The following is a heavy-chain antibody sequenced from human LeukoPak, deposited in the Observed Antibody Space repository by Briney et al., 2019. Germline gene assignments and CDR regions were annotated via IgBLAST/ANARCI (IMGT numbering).Heavy chain of an antibody. V-gene: IGHV3-23*01. CDR2: ISGSGGST. Sequence: GGSLRLSCAASGFTFSSYAMSWVRQAPGKGLEWVSAISGSGGSTYYADSVRGRFTISRDNSKNTLYLQMNSLRAEDTAVYYCAKVEYYCDSSGYFDYWGQGTLVTVSS. CDR3: AKVEYYCDSSGYFDY. CDR1: GFTFSSYA. D-gene: IGHD3-22*01. J-gene: IGHJ4*02.